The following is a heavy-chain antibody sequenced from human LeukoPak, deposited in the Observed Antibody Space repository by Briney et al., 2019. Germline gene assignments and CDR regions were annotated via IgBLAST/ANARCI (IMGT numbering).Heavy chain of an antibody. V-gene: IGHV3-23*01. CDR3: AMDSAWLPLKFDY. Sequence: GGSLRLSCAASGFTFSSYAMSWVRQAPGKGLEWVSAMSGTGGYTYYADSVKGRFSISSDNSNNTLYLQMNNLRAEDTAVYYCAMDSAWLPLKFDYWGPGTLVAVST. CDR2: MSGTGGYT. CDR1: GFTFSSYA. D-gene: IGHD5-24*01. J-gene: IGHJ4*02.